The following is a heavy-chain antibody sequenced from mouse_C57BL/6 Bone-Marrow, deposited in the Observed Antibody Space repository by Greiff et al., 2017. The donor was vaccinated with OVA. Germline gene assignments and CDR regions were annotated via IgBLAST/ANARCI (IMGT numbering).Heavy chain of an antibody. CDR3: TDHYYGSYYYAMDY. Sequence: EVKLVESGAELVRPGASVKLSCTASGFNIKDDYMHWVKQRPEQGLEWIGWIDPENGDTEYASKFQGKATITADTSSNTAYLQLSSLTSEDTAVYYCTDHYYGSYYYAMDYWGQGTSVTVSS. CDR1: GFNIKDDY. CDR2: IDPENGDT. D-gene: IGHD1-1*01. V-gene: IGHV14-4*01. J-gene: IGHJ4*01.